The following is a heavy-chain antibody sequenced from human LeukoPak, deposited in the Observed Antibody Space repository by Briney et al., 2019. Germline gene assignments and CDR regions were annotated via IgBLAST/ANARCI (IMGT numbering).Heavy chain of an antibody. D-gene: IGHD6-13*01. CDR2: IRYDGSNK. V-gene: IGHV3-30*02. CDR3: AKGGGFSSSRPDY. Sequence: GGSLRLSCAASGFTFSSYGMHWVRQAPGKGLEWVAFIRYDGSNKYYADSVKGRFTISRDNSKNTLYLQMNSLRAEDTAVYYCAKGGGFSSSRPDYWGQGTLVTVSS. CDR1: GFTFSSYG. J-gene: IGHJ4*02.